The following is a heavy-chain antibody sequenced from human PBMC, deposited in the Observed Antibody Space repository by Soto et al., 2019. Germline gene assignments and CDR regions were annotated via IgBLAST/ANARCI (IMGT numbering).Heavy chain of an antibody. D-gene: IGHD3-10*01. CDR1: GGSISSGGYY. Sequence: NPSETLSLTCTVSGGSISSGGYYWSWIRQHPGKGLEWIGYIYYSGSTYYNPSLKSRVTISVDTSKNQFSLKLSSVTAADTAVYYCARDRVRGVYYYYGMDVWGQGTTVTVSS. CDR3: ARDRVRGVYYYYGMDV. V-gene: IGHV4-31*03. CDR2: IYYSGST. J-gene: IGHJ6*02.